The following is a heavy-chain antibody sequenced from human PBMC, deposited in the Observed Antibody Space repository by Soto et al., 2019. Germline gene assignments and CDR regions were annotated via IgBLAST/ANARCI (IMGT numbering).Heavy chain of an antibody. CDR3: AKDISPTVVIPYFDY. CDR1: GFTFRNYG. D-gene: IGHD2-21*01. CDR2: ISYDGSTK. Sequence: GGSLRLSCAASGFTFRNYGLHWVRQAPGKGLEWVAVISYDGSTKYHADSVKGRFTISRDNSQNTLYLQMNSLRAEDTAVYYCAKDISPTVVIPYFDYWGQGTLVTVSS. V-gene: IGHV3-30*18. J-gene: IGHJ4*02.